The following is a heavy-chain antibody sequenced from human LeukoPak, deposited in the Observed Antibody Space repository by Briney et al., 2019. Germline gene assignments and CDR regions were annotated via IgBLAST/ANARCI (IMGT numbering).Heavy chain of an antibody. CDR1: GGSISSYY. CDR3: ARGSGPRYCSSTSCPTDY. J-gene: IGHJ4*02. D-gene: IGHD2-2*01. V-gene: IGHV4-59*08. Sequence: SETLSLTCTVSGGSISSYYWSWIRQPPGKGLEWIGYIYYSGSTYYNPSLKSRVTISVDTSKNQFSLKLSSVTAADTAVYYCARGSGPRYCSSTSCPTDYWGQGTLVTVSS. CDR2: IYYSGST.